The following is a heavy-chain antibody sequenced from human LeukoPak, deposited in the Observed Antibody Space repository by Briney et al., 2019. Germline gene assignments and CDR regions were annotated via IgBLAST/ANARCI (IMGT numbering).Heavy chain of an antibody. D-gene: IGHD2-15*01. CDR2: IIPIFGTA. CDR3: HTLVVAATGFDY. J-gene: IGHJ4*02. CDR1: GGTFSSYA. V-gene: IGHV1-69*13. Sequence: GASVKVSCKASGGTFSSYAISWVRKAPGQGLEWMGGIIPIFGTANYAQKFQGRVTITADESTSTAYMELSSLRSEDTAVYYCHTLVVAATGFDYWGQGTLVTVSS.